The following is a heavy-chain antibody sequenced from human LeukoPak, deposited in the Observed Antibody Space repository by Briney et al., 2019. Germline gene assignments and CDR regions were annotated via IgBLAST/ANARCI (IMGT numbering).Heavy chain of an antibody. D-gene: IGHD5-12*01. J-gene: IGHJ4*02. CDR3: ARVNSGYDYLDY. CDR2: IYYSGST. V-gene: IGHV4-59*11. Sequence: PSETLSLTCIVSGGSISSHYWSWIRQPPGKGLEWIGYIYYSGSTNYNPSLKSRVTISVDTSKNQFSLKLSSVTAADTAVYYCARVNSGYDYLDYWGQGTLVTVSS. CDR1: GGSISSHY.